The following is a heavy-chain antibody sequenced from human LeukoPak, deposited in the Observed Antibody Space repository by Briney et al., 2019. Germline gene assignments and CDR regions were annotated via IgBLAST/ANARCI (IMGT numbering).Heavy chain of an antibody. Sequence: SETLSLTCTVSGGSIDSYYWTWIRQPPGKGLEWIGYIYYSGGPNYSPSLNSRVTISVDTSKNQVSLKLTSVTAADTAVYYCARPLRPYYYYAMDVWGQGTTVTVSS. J-gene: IGHJ6*02. CDR1: GGSIDSYY. CDR3: ARPLRPYYYYAMDV. CDR2: IYYSGGP. V-gene: IGHV4-59*08. D-gene: IGHD5-12*01.